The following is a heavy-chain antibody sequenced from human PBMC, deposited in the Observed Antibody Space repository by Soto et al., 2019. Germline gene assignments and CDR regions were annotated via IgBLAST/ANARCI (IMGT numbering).Heavy chain of an antibody. V-gene: IGHV1-69*13. CDR3: AGNYDSSGYYPTFDY. CDR2: IIPIFGTA. J-gene: IGHJ4*02. CDR1: GGTFSSYA. Sequence: SVKVSCKASGGTFSSYAISWVRQAPGQGLEWMGGIIPIFGTANYAQKFQGRVTITADESTSTAYMELSSLRSEDTAVYYCAGNYDSSGYYPTFDYWGQGTLVTVSS. D-gene: IGHD3-22*01.